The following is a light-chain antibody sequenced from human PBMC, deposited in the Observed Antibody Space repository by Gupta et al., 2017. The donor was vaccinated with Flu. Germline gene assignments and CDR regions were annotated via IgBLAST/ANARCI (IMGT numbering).Light chain of an antibody. CDR3: QQDYSTPRT. CDR2: WAS. Sequence: DIVMTQSPDSLAVSLGERATINCKSSQSGLYSSNNKNYLAWYQQKPGQPPKLLIYWASTRESGVPDRFSGSGSGTDFTLTISSLQAEDVAVYYCQQDYSTPRTFGQGTKLEIK. J-gene: IGKJ2*01. CDR1: QSGLYSSNNKNY. V-gene: IGKV4-1*01.